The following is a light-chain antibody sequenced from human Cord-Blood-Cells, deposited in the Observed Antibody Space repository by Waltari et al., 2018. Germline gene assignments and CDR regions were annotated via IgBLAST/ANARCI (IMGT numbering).Light chain of an antibody. CDR3: SLYTSSSTYV. CDR2: DGS. V-gene: IGLV2-14*01. Sequence: QSALTQPASVSGSPGQSITISCTGNSSDVGGSKYVSWYQLHPGKAPKLVIYDGSNRPSGVSKRCSGSQCRDTASLIISGLQAEDEADYYCSLYTSSSTYVFGTGSKVTVL. J-gene: IGLJ1*01. CDR1: SSDVGGSKY.